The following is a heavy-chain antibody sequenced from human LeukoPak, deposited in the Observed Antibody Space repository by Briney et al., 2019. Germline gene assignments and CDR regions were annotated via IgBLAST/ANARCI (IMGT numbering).Heavy chain of an antibody. Sequence: SETLSLTCTVSGGSISSYYWSWIRQPPGKGLEWIGYIYYSGTTNYNPSLKSRVTISVDTSKNQFSLKLNPVTAADTAVYYCARGTSSGWYGFDSWGQGTLVTVSS. CDR3: ARGTSSGWYGFDS. D-gene: IGHD6-19*01. J-gene: IGHJ4*02. V-gene: IGHV4-59*01. CDR2: IYYSGTT. CDR1: GGSISSYY.